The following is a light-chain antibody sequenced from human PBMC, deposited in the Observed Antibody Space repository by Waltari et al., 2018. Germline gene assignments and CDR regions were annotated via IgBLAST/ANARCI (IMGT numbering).Light chain of an antibody. CDR2: EVT. Sequence: QSVLTQPPSATGSPGQSVTISCTGTNSDVGAYNYVSWYQQHPGKVPKLLIYEVTKRPSGVPDRFSGSNSGNTASLTVSGLQADDEADYYCSSYAHNNHFVFGTGTKVTVL. J-gene: IGLJ1*01. V-gene: IGLV2-8*01. CDR1: NSDVGAYNY. CDR3: SSYAHNNHFV.